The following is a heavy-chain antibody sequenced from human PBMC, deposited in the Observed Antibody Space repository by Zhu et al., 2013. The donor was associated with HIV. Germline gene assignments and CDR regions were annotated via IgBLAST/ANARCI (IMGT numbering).Heavy chain of an antibody. CDR1: GGSFSGYY. J-gene: IGHJ4*02. V-gene: IGHV4-34*01. CDR2: INHSGST. Sequence: QVQLQQWGAGLLKPSETLSLTCAAYGGSFSGYYWSWIRQPPGKGLEWIGEINHSGSTNYNPSLKSRVTISVDTSKNQFSLKLSSVTAADTAVYYCARANYDYILGGVYRPMRGFDYWGQGTLVTVSS. CDR3: ARANYDYILGGVYRPMRGFDY. D-gene: IGHD3-16*01.